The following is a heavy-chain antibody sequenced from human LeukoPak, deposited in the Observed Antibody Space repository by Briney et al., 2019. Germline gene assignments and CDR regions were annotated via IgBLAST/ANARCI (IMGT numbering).Heavy chain of an antibody. V-gene: IGHV3-23*01. CDR3: AKVGTYDYGDYRGYYFDY. D-gene: IGHD4-17*01. CDR2: ISGSGGST. J-gene: IGHJ4*02. CDR1: GFTFSSYA. Sequence: PGGSLRLSCAASGFTFSSYAMSWVRQAPGKGLEWVSAISGSGGSTYYADSVKGRFTISRDNSKNTLYLQMNSLRAEDTAVYYCAKVGTYDYGDYRGYYFDYWGQGTLVTVSS.